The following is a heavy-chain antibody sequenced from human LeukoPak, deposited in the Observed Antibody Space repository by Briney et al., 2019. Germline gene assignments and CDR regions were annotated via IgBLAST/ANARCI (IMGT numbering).Heavy chain of an antibody. CDR3: ARVALWLANYYYYYMDV. CDR1: GFTFSSYE. J-gene: IGHJ6*03. Sequence: GGSLRLSCAASGFTFSSYEMNWVRQAPGKGLEWVSYISSSGSTIYYADSVKGRFNISRDNAKNSLYLQMNSLRAEDTAVYYCARVALWLANYYYYYMDVWGKGTTVTVSS. D-gene: IGHD6-19*01. CDR2: ISSSGSTI. V-gene: IGHV3-48*03.